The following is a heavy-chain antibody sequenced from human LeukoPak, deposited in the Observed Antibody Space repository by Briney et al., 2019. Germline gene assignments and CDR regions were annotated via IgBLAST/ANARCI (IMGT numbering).Heavy chain of an antibody. Sequence: SETLSLTCAVYGGSFSGYYWSWIRQPPGKGLEWIGEINHSGSTNYNPSLKSRVTISVDTSKNQFSLKVSSVTAADTAVYYCARGFRGASFDYWGRGTLVTVSS. CDR1: GGSFSGYY. CDR3: ARGFRGASFDY. CDR2: INHSGST. D-gene: IGHD1-26*01. J-gene: IGHJ4*02. V-gene: IGHV4-34*01.